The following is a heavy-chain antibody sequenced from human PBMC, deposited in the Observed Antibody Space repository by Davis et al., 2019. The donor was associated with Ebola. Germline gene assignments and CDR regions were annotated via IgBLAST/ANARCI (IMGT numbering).Heavy chain of an antibody. CDR2: IPHVGSEK. J-gene: IGHJ6*04. Sequence: PGGSLRLSCTTTGFTFGDYAMNWVRQAPGKGLEWVATIPHVGSEKYYVDSVKGRFTSSRDNAKNSVYLQMNSLGVEDTAVYYCARDWAGLDVWGRGTTVTVSS. CDR3: ARDWAGLDV. V-gene: IGHV3-7*01. D-gene: IGHD3-16*01. CDR1: GFTFGDYA.